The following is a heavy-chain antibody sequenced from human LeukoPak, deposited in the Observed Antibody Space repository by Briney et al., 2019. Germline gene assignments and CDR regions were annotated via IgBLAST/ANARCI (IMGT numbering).Heavy chain of an antibody. Sequence: GESLRISCKGSGSSFTSYWISWVRQMPGKGLEWMGRIDPSDSYTNYSPSFQGHVTISADKSISTAYLQWSSLKASDTAMYYCARRIRYSGYDPSFDYWGQGTLVTVSS. CDR3: ARRIRYSGYDPSFDY. CDR1: GSSFTSYW. V-gene: IGHV5-10-1*01. CDR2: IDPSDSYT. J-gene: IGHJ4*02. D-gene: IGHD5-12*01.